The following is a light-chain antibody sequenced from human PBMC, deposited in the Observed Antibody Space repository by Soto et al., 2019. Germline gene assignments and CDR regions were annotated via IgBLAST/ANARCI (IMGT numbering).Light chain of an antibody. V-gene: IGLV2-14*01. CDR2: EVR. CDR3: SSITSSSTLV. Sequence: QSVLTQPASVSGSPGQSITISCTGTASDVGAYDYVSWYQHHPGKPPKLLIFEVRDRPSGVSNRFSGSKSGNTASLTISGLQPEDEADYFCSSITSSSTLVFGTVTKLTVL. CDR1: ASDVGAYDY. J-gene: IGLJ1*01.